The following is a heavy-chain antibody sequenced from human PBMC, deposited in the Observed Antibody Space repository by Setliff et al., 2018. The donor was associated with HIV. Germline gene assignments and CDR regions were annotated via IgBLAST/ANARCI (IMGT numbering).Heavy chain of an antibody. CDR2: IYYSGTT. V-gene: IGHV4-31*11. CDR3: ARGSHGTSWTDY. D-gene: IGHD6-13*01. CDR1: GGSISSDAYY. J-gene: IGHJ4*02. Sequence: SETLSLTCAVSGGSISSDAYYWSWIRQCPGKGLEWIGSIYYSGTTYYNPSLKSRVTMSVDTSTSRLSLKVHSVTAADTAMYYCARGSHGTSWTDYWGQGTLVTVSS.